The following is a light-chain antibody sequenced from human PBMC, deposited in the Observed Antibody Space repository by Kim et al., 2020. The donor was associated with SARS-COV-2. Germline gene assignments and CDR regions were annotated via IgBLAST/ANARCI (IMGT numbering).Light chain of an antibody. V-gene: IGKV4-1*01. Sequence: RDTLNCKSSQTVIYNSNKKNYLAWYQQKPGQAPKLLIYWASIRGSGVSDRFSGSGSETDFTHTISSLQAEDVAVYYCQQYYSTPPSFGQGTKLEI. CDR1: QTVIYNSNKKNY. CDR3: QQYYSTPPS. CDR2: WAS. J-gene: IGKJ2*03.